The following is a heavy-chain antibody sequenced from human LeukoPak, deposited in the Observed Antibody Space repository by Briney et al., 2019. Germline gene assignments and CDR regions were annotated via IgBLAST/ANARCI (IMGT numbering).Heavy chain of an antibody. D-gene: IGHD6-25*01. Sequence: PGGSLRLSCAASGFTFSSYAMSWVPQAPGKGVEGVSAISGSGGSTYYADSVKGRFTISRDNSKNTLYLQMNSLRAEDTALYYCAKKSRTSAADDYWGQGTLVTVSS. CDR1: GFTFSSYA. CDR3: AKKSRTSAADDY. J-gene: IGHJ4*02. V-gene: IGHV3-23*01. CDR2: ISGSGGST.